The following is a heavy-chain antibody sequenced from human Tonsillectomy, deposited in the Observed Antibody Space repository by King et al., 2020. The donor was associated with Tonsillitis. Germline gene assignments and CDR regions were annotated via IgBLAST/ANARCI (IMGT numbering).Heavy chain of an antibody. V-gene: IGHV3-15*07. D-gene: IGHD6-19*01. Sequence: VQLVESGGGLVKPGGSLRLSCAASGFTFSKAWMNWVRQAPGKGLGWVRRIKNKTDGGTTDYAAPVKGRLTISRDDSKNTLYLQMNSLKTEDTAVYYCSTQIAVAKNWGQGTLVTVSS. CDR1: GFTFSKAW. CDR3: STQIAVAKN. J-gene: IGHJ4*02. CDR2: IKNKTDGGTT.